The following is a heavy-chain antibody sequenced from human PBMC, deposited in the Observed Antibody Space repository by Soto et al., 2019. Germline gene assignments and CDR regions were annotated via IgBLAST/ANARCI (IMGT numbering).Heavy chain of an antibody. Sequence: GSLRLSCAASGFTVSSNYMSWVRQAPGKGLEWVSVIYSGGSTYYADSVKGRFTISRDNSKNTLYLQMNSLRAEDTAVYYCARDRGGTTYYYGMDVWGQGTTVTVSS. D-gene: IGHD1-1*01. CDR3: ARDRGGTTYYYGMDV. CDR2: IYSGGST. V-gene: IGHV3-53*01. CDR1: GFTVSSNY. J-gene: IGHJ6*01.